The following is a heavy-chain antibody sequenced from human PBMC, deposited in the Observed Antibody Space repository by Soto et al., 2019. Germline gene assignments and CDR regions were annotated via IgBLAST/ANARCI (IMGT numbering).Heavy chain of an antibody. CDR2: IKQDGSEK. D-gene: IGHD3-3*01. CDR1: GFTFSSYW. CDR3: ASYDFWSGYYDAFDI. J-gene: IGHJ3*02. V-gene: IGHV3-7*01. Sequence: GGSLRLSCAASGFTFSSYWMSWVRQAPGKGLEWVANIKQDGSEKYYVDSVKGRITISRDNAKNSLYLQMNSLRAEDTAVYYCASYDFWSGYYDAFDIWGQGTMVTVSS.